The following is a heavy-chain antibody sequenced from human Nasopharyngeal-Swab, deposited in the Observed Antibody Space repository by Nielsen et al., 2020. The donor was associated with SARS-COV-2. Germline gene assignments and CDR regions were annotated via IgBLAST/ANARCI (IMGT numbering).Heavy chain of an antibody. Sequence: GESLKISCAASGFTFGNYDMHWFRQAPVKGLEWLAATSYDGINRFYADSVKGRFTISRDNSKNTLYVEMNGLRGEDTAVYFCARGDCSSITCTIDYWGQGTLVTVSS. D-gene: IGHD2-2*01. CDR3: ARGDCSSITCTIDY. CDR1: GFTFGNYD. J-gene: IGHJ4*02. CDR2: TSYDGINR. V-gene: IGHV3-30*04.